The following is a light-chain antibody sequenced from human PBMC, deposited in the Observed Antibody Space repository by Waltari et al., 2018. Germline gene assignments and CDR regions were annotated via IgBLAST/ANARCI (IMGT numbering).Light chain of an antibody. V-gene: IGLV9-49*01. Sequence: QPVLTPPPSASASLGASVTPTCTLSSRYSNYKVEWYQQRPGKSPRFVMRVGTGGIVGSKGDGIPDRFSVLGSGLNRYLTIKNIQEEDESDYHCGADHGSGSNFVYVFGTGTKVTVL. CDR3: GADHGSGSNFVYV. J-gene: IGLJ1*01. CDR1: SRYSNYK. CDR2: VGTGGIVG.